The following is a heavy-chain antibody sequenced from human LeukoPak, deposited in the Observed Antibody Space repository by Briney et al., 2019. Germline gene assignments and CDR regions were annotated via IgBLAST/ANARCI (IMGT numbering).Heavy chain of an antibody. D-gene: IGHD3-10*01. J-gene: IGHJ5*02. CDR3: ARDMVRGVKAYLSWFDP. V-gene: IGHV4-4*07. CDR1: GDSISSYY. CDR2: MYVSGST. Sequence: SETLSLACTVSGDSISSYYWSWIRQPAGKGLEWIGRMYVSGSTNYNPSLKSRVTMSVDTSKNQFSLKMTSVTAADTAFYYCARDMVRGVKAYLSWFDPWGQGILVTVST.